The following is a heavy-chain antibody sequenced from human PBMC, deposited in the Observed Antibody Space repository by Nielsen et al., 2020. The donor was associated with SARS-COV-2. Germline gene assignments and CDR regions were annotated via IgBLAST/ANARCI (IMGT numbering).Heavy chain of an antibody. CDR1: GFTFGDYA. J-gene: IGHJ6*02. D-gene: IGHD4-11*01. CDR3: TRVPKTTVTTSYYYYGMDV. Sequence: GESLKISCTASGFTFGDYAMSWVRQAPGKGLEWVGFIRSKAYGGTTEYAASVKGRFTISRDDSKSIAYLQMNSLKTEDTAVYYCTRVPKTTVTTSYYYYGMDVWGQGTTVTVSS. CDR2: IRSKAYGGTT. V-gene: IGHV3-49*04.